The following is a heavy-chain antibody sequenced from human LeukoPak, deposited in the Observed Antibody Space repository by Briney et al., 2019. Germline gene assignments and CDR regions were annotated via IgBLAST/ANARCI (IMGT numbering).Heavy chain of an antibody. Sequence: GGSLRLSCAASGFTFNNYAMNWVRQAPGKGLEWVSLISSSGANAYYVDSVKGRFTISRDNSKNTVSLQMNSLRGEDTAVYYCAKDVRVGGGGMDVWGQGTTVIVSS. D-gene: IGHD1-26*01. CDR2: ISSSGANA. CDR1: GFTFNNYA. CDR3: AKDVRVGGGGMDV. J-gene: IGHJ6*02. V-gene: IGHV3-23*01.